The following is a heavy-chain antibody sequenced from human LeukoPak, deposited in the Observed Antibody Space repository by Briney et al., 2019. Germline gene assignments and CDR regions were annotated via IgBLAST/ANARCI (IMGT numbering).Heavy chain of an antibody. CDR1: GFTFSSYW. V-gene: IGHV3-7*01. CDR3: ARDRRITIFGVVWRGDYFEY. Sequence: GGPLRLSCAASGFTFSSYWMSWVRQAPGKGLEWVANIKQDGSEKYYVDSVKGRFTISRDNAKNSLYLQMNSLRAEDTAVYYCARDRRITIFGVVWRGDYFEYWGQGTLVTVSS. D-gene: IGHD3-3*01. CDR2: IKQDGSEK. J-gene: IGHJ4*02.